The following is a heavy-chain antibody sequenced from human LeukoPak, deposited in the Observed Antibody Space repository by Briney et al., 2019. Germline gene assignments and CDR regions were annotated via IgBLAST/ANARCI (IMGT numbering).Heavy chain of an antibody. V-gene: IGHV4-34*01. J-gene: IGHJ4*02. CDR2: INHSGST. CDR3: ATLPANQLRGFDY. Sequence: PSETLSLTCAVYGGSFSGYYWSWIRQPPGKGLEWIGEINHSGSTNYNPSLKSRVTISVDTSKNQFSLKLSSVTAADTAVYYCATLPANQLRGFDYWGQGTLVTVSS. CDR1: GGSFSGYY. D-gene: IGHD2-2*01.